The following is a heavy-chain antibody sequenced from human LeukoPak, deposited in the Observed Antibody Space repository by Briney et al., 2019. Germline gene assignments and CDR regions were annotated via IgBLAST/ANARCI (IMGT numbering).Heavy chain of an antibody. CDR1: GGSISSYY. D-gene: IGHD6-25*01. Sequence: PSETLSLTCTVSGGSISSYYWSWIRQPPGKGLEWIGYIYYSGSTNYNPSLKSRVTISVDTSKNQFSLKLSSVTAADTAVYYCARVKAQAARYYGMDVWGQGTTVTVSS. V-gene: IGHV4-59*01. CDR2: IYYSGST. CDR3: ARVKAQAARYYGMDV. J-gene: IGHJ6*02.